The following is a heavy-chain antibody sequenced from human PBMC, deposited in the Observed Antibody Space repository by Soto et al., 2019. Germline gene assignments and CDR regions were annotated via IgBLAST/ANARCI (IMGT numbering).Heavy chain of an antibody. D-gene: IGHD1-1*01. J-gene: IGHJ6*02. CDR2: TNRRGTST. CDR3: VRGTPTPGLDI. Sequence: GGSLRLSCVGSGFRFSDYPLNWVRQAPGQGLEWVANTNRRGTSTNYVDSVRGRFSTSRDNTRNSFYLNMDSLRVGDTATYYCVRGTPTPGLDIWGRGTTVTVSS. V-gene: IGHV3-7*03. CDR1: GFRFSDYP.